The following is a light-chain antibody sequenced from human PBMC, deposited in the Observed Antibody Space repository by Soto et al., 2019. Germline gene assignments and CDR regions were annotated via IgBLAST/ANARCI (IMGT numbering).Light chain of an antibody. CDR2: DTS. J-gene: IGKJ2*01. CDR3: QQRRNWPPYT. CDR1: QSVGTY. Sequence: EIVLTQSPATLSLSPGERATLSCRASQSVGTYLAWYQQKPGQAPRLLIYDTSNRAPGIPARFSGSGSGTDFTLTISSLAPEDFAVDYCQQRRNWPPYTFGQGTKLEIK. V-gene: IGKV3-11*01.